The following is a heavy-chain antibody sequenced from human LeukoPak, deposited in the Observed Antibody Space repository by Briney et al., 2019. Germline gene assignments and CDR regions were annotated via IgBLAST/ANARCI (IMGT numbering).Heavy chain of an antibody. J-gene: IGHJ4*02. CDR1: GFTFSSYA. CDR2: ISGSGGST. D-gene: IGHD6-19*01. CDR3: QVPGQWLVRTVSFAVDY. Sequence: PGGSLRLSCAASGFTFSSYAMSWVRQAPGKGLEWVSAISGSGGSTYYADSVKGRFTISRDNSKNTLYLQMNSLRAEDTAVYYCQVPGQWLVRTVSFAVDYWGQGTLVTVSS. V-gene: IGHV3-23*01.